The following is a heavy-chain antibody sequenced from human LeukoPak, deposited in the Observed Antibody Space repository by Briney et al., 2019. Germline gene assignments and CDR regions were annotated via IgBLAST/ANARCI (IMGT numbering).Heavy chain of an antibody. CDR2: IRYDGSNK. V-gene: IGHV3-30*02. D-gene: IGHD6-19*01. J-gene: IGHJ4*02. Sequence: GGSLRLSCAASGFTFSNFGMHWVRQAPGKGLEWVAFIRYDGSNKYYADSVKGRFTISRDNSKNTLYLQMNSLSGEDTAVYYWAKGALSGTTLDCWGQGTLVTVSS. CDR3: AKGALSGTTLDC. CDR1: GFTFSNFG.